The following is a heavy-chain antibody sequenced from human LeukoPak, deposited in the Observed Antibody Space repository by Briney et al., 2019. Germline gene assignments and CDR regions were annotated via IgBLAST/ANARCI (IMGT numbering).Heavy chain of an antibody. D-gene: IGHD2-8*02. CDR1: EFSISHYA. Sequence: TGGSLRLSCTASEFSISHYAMSWVRQAPGKGLEGVSADTSSTTITYYGSSVRGRFTISRENSMNTLYLQMNSLRADDTAVYYCSKAPLGACAGAVCYYLDVWGKGTTVIVSS. CDR3: SKAPLGACAGAVCYYLDV. J-gene: IGHJ6*03. CDR2: DTSSTTIT. V-gene: IGHV3-23*01.